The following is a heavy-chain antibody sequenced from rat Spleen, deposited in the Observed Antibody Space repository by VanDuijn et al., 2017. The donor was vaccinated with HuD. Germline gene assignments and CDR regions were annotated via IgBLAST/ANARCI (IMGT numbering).Heavy chain of an antibody. CDR2: IGPTNGDT. CDR1: GYTFTNHY. CDR3: ARQLNSGYDTYYGYNSYWYFDF. Sequence: QVQLLQSRAELVKPAASVTLSCKASGYTFTNHYLHWVKQSPSQGLEWIGWIGPTNGDTNYAQKFKGKATMTVDKSASTTYLQLSSLTSEDSAVYYCARQLNSGYDTYYGYNSYWYFDFWGPGTMVTVSS. J-gene: IGHJ1*01. D-gene: IGHD1-9*01. V-gene: IGHV1-32*01.